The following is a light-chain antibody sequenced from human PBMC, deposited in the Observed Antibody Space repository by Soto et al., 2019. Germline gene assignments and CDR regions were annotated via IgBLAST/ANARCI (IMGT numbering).Light chain of an antibody. CDR2: EVT. V-gene: IGLV2-18*02. J-gene: IGLJ2*01. Sequence: QSALTQPPSVSGSPGQSVTISCTGTSSDVGSYNRVSWFQQPPGTAPKLMIYEVTNRPSGVPDRFSGSKSANTASLTISGLQAEDEADYYCSSFTSNTTLVFGGGTKLTVL. CDR3: SSFTSNTTLV. CDR1: SSDVGSYNR.